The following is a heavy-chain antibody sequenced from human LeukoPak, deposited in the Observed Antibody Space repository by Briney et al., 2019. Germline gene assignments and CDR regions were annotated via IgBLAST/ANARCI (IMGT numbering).Heavy chain of an antibody. Sequence: SETLSLTCTVSGGSISSYYWSWIRQPAGKGLEWIGRIYSSGNTNYNPSLKSRVTMSVDTSKNQFSLKLSSVTAADTAVYYCARAQSNQMATKIWGQGTLVTVSS. J-gene: IGHJ4*02. CDR3: ARAQSNQMATKI. D-gene: IGHD5-24*01. CDR1: GGSISSYY. CDR2: IYSSGNT. V-gene: IGHV4-4*07.